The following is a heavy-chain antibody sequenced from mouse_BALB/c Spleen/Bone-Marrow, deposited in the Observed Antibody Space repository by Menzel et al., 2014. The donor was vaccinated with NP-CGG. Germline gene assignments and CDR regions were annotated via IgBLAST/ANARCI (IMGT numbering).Heavy chain of an antibody. CDR2: IYPSDSYT. J-gene: IGHJ3*01. Sequence: QVHVKQSGAELVRPGASVKLSCKASGYTLTSYWINWVKQRPGQGLEWIGNIYPSDSYTNYNQKFKDKATLTVDKSSSTAYMQLSSPTSEDSAVYYCTRKDYWGQGTLVTVSA. CDR3: TRKDY. CDR1: GYTLTSYW. V-gene: IGHV1-69*02.